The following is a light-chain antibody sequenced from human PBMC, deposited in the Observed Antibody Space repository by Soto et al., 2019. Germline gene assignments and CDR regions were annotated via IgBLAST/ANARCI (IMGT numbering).Light chain of an antibody. CDR2: IAS. CDR3: QQYNNWPRT. Sequence: IQLTQSPSSLSASVGDRVAITCRASQGIRSYLAWYQQKPGEAPKLLISIASTLQSGVPSRFSGSGSGTDFTLTISCLQSEDSAVYFCQQYNNWPRTFGQGTKVDIK. J-gene: IGKJ1*01. V-gene: IGKV1-9*01. CDR1: QGIRSY.